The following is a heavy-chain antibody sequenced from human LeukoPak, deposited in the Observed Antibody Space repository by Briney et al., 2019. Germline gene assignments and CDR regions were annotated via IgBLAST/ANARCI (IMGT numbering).Heavy chain of an antibody. CDR2: IIPIFGTA. CDR3: ARVDYYDILTGYYGGRLVPRARGYFDY. CDR1: GGTFSSYA. Sequence: SVKVSCKASGGTFSSYAISWVRQAPGQGLEWMGGIIPIFGTANYAQKFQGRVTITADESTSTVYMELSSLRCEDAAVYYCARVDYYDILTGYYGGRLVPRARGYFDYWGQGTLVTVSS. D-gene: IGHD3-9*01. V-gene: IGHV1-69*13. J-gene: IGHJ4*02.